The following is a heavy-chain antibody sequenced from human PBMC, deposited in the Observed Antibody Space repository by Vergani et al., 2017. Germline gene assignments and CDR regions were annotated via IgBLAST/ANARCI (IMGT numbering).Heavy chain of an antibody. Sequence: QVQLQESGPGVVKPSQTLSLTCAVSGGSISSGDHCWTWIRQRPGKGLEWIGSIYHSGSTHYNPSLKSRVTISVDESRNLLSLRLNSVTAADTAVYYCATIGYRRWGYYFDYWGQGILVTVSS. CDR2: IYHSGST. J-gene: IGHJ4*02. CDR3: ATIGYRRWGYYFDY. CDR1: GGSISSGDHC. V-gene: IGHV4-31*11. D-gene: IGHD2-2*02.